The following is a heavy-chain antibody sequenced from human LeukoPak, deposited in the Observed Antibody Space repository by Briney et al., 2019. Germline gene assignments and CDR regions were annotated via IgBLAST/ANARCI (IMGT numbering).Heavy chain of an antibody. Sequence: GASVKVSCKASGYTFTGYFMHWVRQAPGQGLEWMGIINPSAGNTRYAQKFQGRVTLTRDTSTSTVYMELSSLRSEDTAVYYCAREEEGGTFDYWGQGTLVTVSS. CDR2: INPSAGNT. D-gene: IGHD3-16*01. CDR1: GYTFTGYF. J-gene: IGHJ4*02. CDR3: AREEEGGTFDY. V-gene: IGHV1-46*01.